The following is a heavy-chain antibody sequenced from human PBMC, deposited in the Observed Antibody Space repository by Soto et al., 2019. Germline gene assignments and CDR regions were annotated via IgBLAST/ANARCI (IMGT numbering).Heavy chain of an antibody. D-gene: IGHD3-10*01. CDR2: MYNTGST. CDR3: ARARLYYYGSGSPQGYYYYGMDV. V-gene: IGHV4-59*01. J-gene: IGHJ6*02. Sequence: YMYNTGSTNYNPSLKSRVTISVDTSKNQFSLKLSSVTAADTAVYYCARARLYYYGSGSPQGYYYYGMDVWGQGTTVTVSS.